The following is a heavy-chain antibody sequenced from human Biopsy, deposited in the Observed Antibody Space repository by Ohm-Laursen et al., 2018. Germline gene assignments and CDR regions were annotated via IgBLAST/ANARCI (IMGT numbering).Heavy chain of an antibody. V-gene: IGHV1-18*01. CDR1: GYNFISYS. Sequence: SVKVSCKTSGYNFISYSINWVRQAPGQGLEWMGWIRPLNGDTKYGQRFQDRVTMTTDTSTSTVYMELTSLRSDDTAVYYCARGEVTFGELIVSLDSWGQGTLVTVSS. D-gene: IGHD3-16*02. J-gene: IGHJ4*02. CDR2: IRPLNGDT. CDR3: ARGEVTFGELIVSLDS.